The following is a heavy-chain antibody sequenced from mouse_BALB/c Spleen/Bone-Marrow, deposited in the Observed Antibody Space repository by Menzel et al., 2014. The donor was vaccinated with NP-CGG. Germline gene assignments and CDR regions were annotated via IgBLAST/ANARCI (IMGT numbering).Heavy chain of an antibody. CDR2: VNPHNGGT. V-gene: IGHV1-19*01. Sequence: EVKLVESGPELVKPGASVKMSCKASGYTFTDYYIDWVKLSHGESFEWIGRVNPHNGGTNYNQKFKGRATLTVDKSSSTAYMELSSLTSEDSAVYYCARSWNYYSMDYWGQGTSVTVSS. CDR3: ARSWNYYSMDY. J-gene: IGHJ4*01. CDR1: GYTFTDYY.